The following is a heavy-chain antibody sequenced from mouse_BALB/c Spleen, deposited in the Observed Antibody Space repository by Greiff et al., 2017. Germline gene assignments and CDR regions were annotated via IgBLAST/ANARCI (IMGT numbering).Heavy chain of an antibody. CDR3: ARHLYDYDGAWFAY. CDR1: GFAFSSYD. J-gene: IGHJ3*01. V-gene: IGHV5-12-1*01. D-gene: IGHD2-4*01. Sequence: EVKVEESGGGLVKPGGSLKLSCAASGFAFSSYDMSWVRQTPAKRLEWVAYISSGGGSTYYPDTVKGRFTISRDNAKNTLYLQMSSLKSEDTAMYYCARHLYDYDGAWFAYWGQGTLVTVSA. CDR2: ISSGGGST.